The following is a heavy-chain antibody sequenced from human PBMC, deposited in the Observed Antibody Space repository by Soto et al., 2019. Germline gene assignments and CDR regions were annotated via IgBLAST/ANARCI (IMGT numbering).Heavy chain of an antibody. CDR1: GFTFSSYG. Sequence: QVQLVESGGGVVQPGKSLRLSCAASGFTFSSYGMHWVRQAPGKGLEWVAVVWYDGSNKYYADSVKGRFTISRDNYKNTLHLQMNSLRAEDTAVYYCARELHDSSGAFDHWGQGTLVTVSS. J-gene: IGHJ4*02. CDR2: VWYDGSNK. CDR3: ARELHDSSGAFDH. D-gene: IGHD3-22*01. V-gene: IGHV3-33*01.